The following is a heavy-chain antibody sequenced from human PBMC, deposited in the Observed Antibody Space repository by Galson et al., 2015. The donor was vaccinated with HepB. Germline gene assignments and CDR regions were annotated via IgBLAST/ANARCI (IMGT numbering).Heavy chain of an antibody. Sequence: SLRLSCAASGFTFSGSAMHWVHQASGKGLEWVGRIRSKANSYATAYAASVKGRFTISRDDSKNTAYLQMNSLKTEDTAVYYCTIYGDYGHYYYYGMDVWGQGTTVTVSS. CDR3: TIYGDYGHYYYYGMDV. V-gene: IGHV3-73*01. CDR2: IRSKANSYAT. D-gene: IGHD4-17*01. J-gene: IGHJ6*02. CDR1: GFTFSGSA.